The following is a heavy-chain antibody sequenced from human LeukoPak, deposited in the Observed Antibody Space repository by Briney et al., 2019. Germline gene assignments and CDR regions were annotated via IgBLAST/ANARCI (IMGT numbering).Heavy chain of an antibody. CDR3: ADFSYYYDSSGYRSPYYFDY. D-gene: IGHD3-22*01. J-gene: IGHJ4*02. Sequence: SETLSLTCAVYGGSFTGYYWSWIRQPPGKGLEWIGEINDSGSTNYNPSLKSRVTISVDTSKNQFSLKLSSVTAADTAVYYCADFSYYYDSSGYRSPYYFDYWGQGTLVTVSS. CDR1: GGSFTGYY. V-gene: IGHV4-34*01. CDR2: INDSGST.